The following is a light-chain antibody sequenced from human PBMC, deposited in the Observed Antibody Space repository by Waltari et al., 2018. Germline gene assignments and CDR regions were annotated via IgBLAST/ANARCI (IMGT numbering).Light chain of an antibody. CDR2: DVN. CDR3: SSYTSSTSVV. CDR1: RSDVGGYNF. V-gene: IGLV2-14*03. Sequence: QSALIQPASASGSPGQSITIPCTGTRSDVGGYNFVSWYQHHPGKAPKLLIYDVNNRPSGVSDRFSGSKSGNTASLTISGLQAEDEADYYCSSYTSSTSVVFGGGTQLTVL. J-gene: IGLJ2*01.